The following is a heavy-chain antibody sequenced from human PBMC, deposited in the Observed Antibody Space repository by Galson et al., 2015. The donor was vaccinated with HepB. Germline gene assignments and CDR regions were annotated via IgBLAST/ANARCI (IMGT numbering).Heavy chain of an antibody. D-gene: IGHD3-10*01. Sequence: SLRLSCAASGFTFSSYAMHWVRQAPGKGLEWVAVISYDGSNKYYADSVKGRFTISRDNSKNTLYLQMNSLRAEDTALCYCARVARAITMLSGMDVWGQGTTVTVSS. CDR1: GFTFSSYA. CDR2: ISYDGSNK. V-gene: IGHV3-30-3*01. J-gene: IGHJ6*02. CDR3: ARVARAITMLSGMDV.